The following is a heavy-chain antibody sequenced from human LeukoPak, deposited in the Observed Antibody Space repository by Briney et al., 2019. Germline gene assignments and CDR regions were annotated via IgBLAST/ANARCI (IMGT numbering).Heavy chain of an antibody. J-gene: IGHJ4*02. Sequence: GGSLRLSCVASGFTFTSHAMSWVRQAPGKGLDWVSGISASGGSTYYADSVKGRFTISRDNSKSTLFLQMNSLRGEETATYYCAKHITGTTGNVDYWGQGTLVTVSS. D-gene: IGHD1-7*01. CDR1: GFTFTSHA. CDR2: ISASGGST. CDR3: AKHITGTTGNVDY. V-gene: IGHV3-23*01.